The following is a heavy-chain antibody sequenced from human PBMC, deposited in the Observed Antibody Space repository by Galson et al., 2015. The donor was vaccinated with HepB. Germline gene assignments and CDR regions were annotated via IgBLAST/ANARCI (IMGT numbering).Heavy chain of an antibody. CDR2: ISYDGSNK. J-gene: IGHJ4*02. D-gene: IGHD6-13*01. CDR1: GFTFSSYA. CDR3: ARTGYSSSWSLDY. Sequence: SLRLSCAASGFTFSSYAMHWVRQAPGKGLEWVAVISYDGSNKYYADSVKGRFTISRDNPKNTLYLQMNSLRAEDTAAYYCARTGYSSSWSLDYWGQGTLVTVSS. V-gene: IGHV3-30-3*01.